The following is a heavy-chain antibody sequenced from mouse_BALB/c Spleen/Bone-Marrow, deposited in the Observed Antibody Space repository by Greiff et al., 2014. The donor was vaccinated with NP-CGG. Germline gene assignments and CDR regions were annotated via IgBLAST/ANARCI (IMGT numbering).Heavy chain of an antibody. V-gene: IGHV6-6*02. CDR3: TTDWDWFAY. J-gene: IGHJ3*01. D-gene: IGHD4-1*01. CDR1: GFTFSNYW. Sequence: EVKVEESGGGLVQPGGSMKLSCVASGFTFSNYWMNWVRQSPEKGLEWVAEIRLKSNNYATHYAESVKGRFTISRDDSKSSVYLQMNNLRAEDTGNYYCTTDWDWFAYWGQGTLVTVSA. CDR2: IRLKSNNYAT.